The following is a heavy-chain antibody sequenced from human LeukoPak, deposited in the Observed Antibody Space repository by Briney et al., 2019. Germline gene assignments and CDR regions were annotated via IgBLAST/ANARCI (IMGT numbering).Heavy chain of an antibody. CDR3: ASDGGSSQYYNYYMDV. J-gene: IGHJ6*03. CDR2: INPNSGGT. D-gene: IGHD1-26*01. Sequence: GASVKVSCKASGYTFTGYYMHWVRQAPGQGLEWMGWINPNSGGTNYAQKFQGRVTMTRDTSISTAYMELSRLRSDDTAVYYCASDGGSSQYYNYYMDVWGKGTTVTVSS. V-gene: IGHV1-2*02. CDR1: GYTFTGYY.